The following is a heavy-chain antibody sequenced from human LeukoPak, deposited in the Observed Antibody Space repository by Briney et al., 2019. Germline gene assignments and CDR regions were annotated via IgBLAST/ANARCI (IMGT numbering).Heavy chain of an antibody. V-gene: IGHV3-74*01. D-gene: IGHD6-6*01. J-gene: IGHJ4*02. CDR1: GFSFSGHW. CDR2: ISPTGSTT. CDR3: ARGPNSNWSGLDF. Sequence: GGSLRLSCTASGFSFSGHWMHWARQLPGKGLVWVSRISPTGSTTSYADSVKGRFTVSRDNAKNTLYLQVNNLRAEDTAVYYCARGPNSNWSGLDFWGQGTLLTASS.